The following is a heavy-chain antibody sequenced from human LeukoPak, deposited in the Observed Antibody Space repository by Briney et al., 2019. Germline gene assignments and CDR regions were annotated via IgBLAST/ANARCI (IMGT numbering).Heavy chain of an antibody. V-gene: IGHV2-5*01. D-gene: IGHD3-3*01. CDR2: IYWNDDK. J-gene: IGHJ4*02. CDR3: AHRTYYDFWSGS. CDR1: GGSINSDYW. Sequence: TLSLTCSVSGGSINSDYWNWIRQPPGKALEWLAMIYWNDDKRYSPSLKSRLTITKGTSKNQVVLTMTNMDPVDTATYYCAHRTYYDFWSGSWGQGTLVTVSS.